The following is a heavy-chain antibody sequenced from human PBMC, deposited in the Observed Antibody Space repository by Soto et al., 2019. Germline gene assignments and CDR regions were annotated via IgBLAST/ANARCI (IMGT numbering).Heavy chain of an antibody. J-gene: IGHJ5*02. CDR2: IYYGGTT. CDR1: GGSLSPND. Sequence: PSETLSLTCTVSGGSLSPNDWTWIRQPPGKGLEWIGYIYYGGTTTNNPSLNSRVAISIDTSKNQFSLTLSSVTAADTAVYYCAKEKNSTSCCNWFDPWGQGTLVTVSS. D-gene: IGHD2-2*01. CDR3: AKEKNSTSCCNWFDP. V-gene: IGHV4-59*12.